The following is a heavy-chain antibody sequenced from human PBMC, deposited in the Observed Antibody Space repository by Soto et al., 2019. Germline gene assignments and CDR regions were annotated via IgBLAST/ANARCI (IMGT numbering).Heavy chain of an antibody. D-gene: IGHD6-19*01. J-gene: IGHJ4*02. CDR1: GFIFTSYG. Sequence: QVQLVESGGGVVQPGRSLRLSCAASGFIFTSYGMHWVRQAPGKGLEWVALIWYDGSTKYYADSVKGRFTISSDNIKNMVFLPMNSLRAEDTAVYYCARDFSVAGPDYWGQGTLVTVSS. CDR3: ARDFSVAGPDY. V-gene: IGHV3-33*01. CDR2: IWYDGSTK.